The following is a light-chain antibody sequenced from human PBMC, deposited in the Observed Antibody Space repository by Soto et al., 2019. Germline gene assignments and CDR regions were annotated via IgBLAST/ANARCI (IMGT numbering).Light chain of an antibody. CDR1: SSDVGAYNY. CDR3: SSYTSSSTLV. Sequence: QSALTQPASVSGSPGQPITISCTGTSSDVGAYNYVSWYQQHPGKAPKLMICDVSNRPSGVSNRFSGSKSGNTASLTISGLQAEDEADYYCSSYTSSSTLVFGTGTKLTVL. J-gene: IGLJ1*01. CDR2: DVS. V-gene: IGLV2-14*01.